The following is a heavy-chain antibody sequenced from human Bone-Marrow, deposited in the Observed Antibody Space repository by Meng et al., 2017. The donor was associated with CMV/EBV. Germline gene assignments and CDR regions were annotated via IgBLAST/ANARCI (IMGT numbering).Heavy chain of an antibody. CDR3: ARAPRFWSGYFYYFDY. CDR1: GYAFINYC. D-gene: IGHD3-3*01. CDR2: ISGYNGDT. J-gene: IGHJ4*02. V-gene: IGHV1-18*04. Sequence: SGYAFINYCITWGRQSAGQGPEWMGWISGYNGDTKYAQKVQGRVSMTTDTSTTTVYMELRSLRSDDTAVYYCARAPRFWSGYFYYFDYWGQGTLVTVSS.